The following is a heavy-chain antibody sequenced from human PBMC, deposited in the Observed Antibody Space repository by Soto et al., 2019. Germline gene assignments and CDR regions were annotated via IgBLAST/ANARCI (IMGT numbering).Heavy chain of an antibody. CDR2: ISYDGSNK. J-gene: IGHJ4*02. V-gene: IGHV3-30-3*01. CDR1: GFTFSSYA. CDR3: AREYYDILTGYYLIDY. Sequence: GGSLRLSCAASGFTFSSYAMHWVRQAPGKGLEWVAVISYDGSNKYYADSVKGRFTISRDNSKNTLYLQMNSLRAEDTAVYYCAREYYDILTGYYLIDYWGQGTLVTVSS. D-gene: IGHD3-9*01.